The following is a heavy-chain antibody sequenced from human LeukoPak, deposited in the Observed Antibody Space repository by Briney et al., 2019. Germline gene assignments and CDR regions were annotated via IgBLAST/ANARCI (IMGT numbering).Heavy chain of an antibody. Sequence: SETLSLTCTVSGGSISSSSYYWGWIRQPPGKGLEWIGSIYYSVSTYYNPSLKSRVTISVDTSKNQFSLKLSSVTAADTAVYYCARHRRGHFDYWGQGTLVTVSS. CDR1: GGSISSSSYY. D-gene: IGHD3-10*01. J-gene: IGHJ4*02. CDR3: ARHRRGHFDY. V-gene: IGHV4-39*01. CDR2: IYYSVST.